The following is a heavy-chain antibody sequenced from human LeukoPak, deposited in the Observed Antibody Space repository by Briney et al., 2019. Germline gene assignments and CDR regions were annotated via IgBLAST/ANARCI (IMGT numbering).Heavy chain of an antibody. CDR1: GYTFTSYD. CDR2: MNPNSGNT. J-gene: IGHJ4*02. Sequence: ASVKVSCKASGYTFTSYDINWVRQATGQGLEWMGWMNPNSGNTGYAQKFQGRVTMTRNTSISTAYMELSSLRSEDTAVYYCARGLEKRYYDILTGYLGYWGQGTLVTVSS. V-gene: IGHV1-8*01. D-gene: IGHD3-9*01. CDR3: ARGLEKRYYDILTGYLGY.